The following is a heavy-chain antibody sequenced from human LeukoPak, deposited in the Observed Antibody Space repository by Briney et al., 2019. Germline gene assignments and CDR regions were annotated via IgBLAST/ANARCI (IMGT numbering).Heavy chain of an antibody. CDR2: IYASGST. D-gene: IGHD3-22*01. Sequence: SETLSLTCTVSGGSISGGGYYWSWFRQPAGKGLEWIGRIYASGSTGYNPSLKGRVTISVDTSKNQFSLKLSSVTAADTAVYYCARGRYYYDSSGSLYYFDYWGQGTLVTVSS. V-gene: IGHV4-61*02. J-gene: IGHJ4*02. CDR3: ARGRYYYDSSGSLYYFDY. CDR1: GGSISGGGYY.